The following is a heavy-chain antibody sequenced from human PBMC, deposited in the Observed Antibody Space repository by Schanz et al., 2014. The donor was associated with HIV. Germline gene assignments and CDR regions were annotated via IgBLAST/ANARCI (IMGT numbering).Heavy chain of an antibody. Sequence: QVHLVQSGAEVKKPGASVKVSCKASGYTFTDYYMHWVRQAPGQGLEWMGWISPSNGNTNYAQKFQGRVTMTTDTSTSTAYMDLRSLRSDDTAVYYCAREKTTLNWFDPWGQGTLVTVSS. CDR1: GYTFTDYY. V-gene: IGHV1-18*04. CDR3: AREKTTLNWFDP. J-gene: IGHJ5*02. CDR2: ISPSNGNT.